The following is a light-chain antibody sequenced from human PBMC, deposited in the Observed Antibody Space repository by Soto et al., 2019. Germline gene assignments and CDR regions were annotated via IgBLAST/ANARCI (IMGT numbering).Light chain of an antibody. CDR1: SGDVGGYYY. Sequence: ALTQPPSASASPGQSVTISCTGTSGDVGGYYYVSWYQHHPGKVPKLIIYEVTKRPSGVPDRFSGSKSGNTASLTVSGLQAEDEADYYCMSYVGSNIFVFGTGTKVTVL. CDR2: EVT. CDR3: MSYVGSNIFV. J-gene: IGLJ1*01. V-gene: IGLV2-8*01.